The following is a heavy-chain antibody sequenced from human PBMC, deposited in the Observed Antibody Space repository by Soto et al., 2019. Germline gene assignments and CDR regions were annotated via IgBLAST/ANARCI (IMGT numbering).Heavy chain of an antibody. D-gene: IGHD3-10*01. CDR1: GYTFTGYY. CDR3: AKPLRGGPMLDFDI. V-gene: IGHV1-69*13. J-gene: IGHJ3*02. CDR2: XXPXXGXA. Sequence: ASVKVSCKASGYTFTGYYMHWVRQAPGQRLEWXGWXXPXXGXAXXXKXXXGGVTITADESTSRACRRVTGLKAEHTAVYYCAKPLRGGPMLDFDIWGQGSMVSASS.